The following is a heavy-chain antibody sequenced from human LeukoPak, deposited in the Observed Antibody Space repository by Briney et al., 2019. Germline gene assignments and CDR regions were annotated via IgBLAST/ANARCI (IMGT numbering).Heavy chain of an antibody. V-gene: IGHV3-23*01. CDR3: AKGARRLTYYYDSSGYWDFDY. CDR2: ISGSGGST. J-gene: IGHJ4*02. D-gene: IGHD3-22*01. CDR1: GFTFSSYA. Sequence: GGSLRLSCAASGFTFSSYAMSWVRQAPGKGLEWVSAISGSGGSTYYADSVKGRFTISRDNSRNTLYLQMNSLRAEDTAVYYCAKGARRLTYYYDSSGYWDFDYWGQGTLVTVSS.